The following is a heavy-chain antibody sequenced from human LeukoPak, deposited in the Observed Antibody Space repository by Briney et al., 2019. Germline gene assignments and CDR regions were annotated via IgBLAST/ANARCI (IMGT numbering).Heavy chain of an antibody. J-gene: IGHJ4*02. CDR2: IYWDDDK. V-gene: IGHV2-5*02. D-gene: IGHD4-11*01. CDR3: AHRYYSNYFDH. Sequence: SGPTLVNPPQTLTLTCTFSEFSLSTSGVGVGWIRQPPGKALEWLALIYWDDDKRYNPSLKSRLTITKDTSKNQVVLTMTNMDPVDTATYYCAHRYYSNYFDHWGQGILVTVSS. CDR1: EFSLSTSGVG.